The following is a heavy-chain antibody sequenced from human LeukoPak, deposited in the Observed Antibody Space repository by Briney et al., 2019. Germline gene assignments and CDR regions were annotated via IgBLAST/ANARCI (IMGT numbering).Heavy chain of an antibody. CDR3: ARDSPEDRDSAFDI. V-gene: IGHV1-2*02. D-gene: IGHD1-14*01. CDR1: GYTFTGYF. J-gene: IGHJ3*02. CDR2: INPNNGGT. Sequence: VKVSCKASGYTFTGYFIHWVRQAPGQGLEWMGWINPNNGGTKYAQKFQGRVTMTRDTSISTVYMEVTWLRSDDTAIYYCARDSPEDRDSAFDIWGQGTMVTVFS.